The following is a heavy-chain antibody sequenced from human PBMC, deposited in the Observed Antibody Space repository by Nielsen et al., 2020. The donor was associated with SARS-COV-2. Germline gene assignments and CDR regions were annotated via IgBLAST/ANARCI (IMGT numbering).Heavy chain of an antibody. Sequence: VRQMPGKGLEWMGRIDPSDSYTNYSPSFQGHVTISADKSISTAYLQWSSLKASDTAMYYCARLSLIAVAGSMTHYYYYYYMDVWGKGTTVTVSS. V-gene: IGHV5-10-1*01. J-gene: IGHJ6*03. CDR2: IDPSDSYT. CDR3: ARLSLIAVAGSMTHYYYYYYMDV. D-gene: IGHD6-13*01.